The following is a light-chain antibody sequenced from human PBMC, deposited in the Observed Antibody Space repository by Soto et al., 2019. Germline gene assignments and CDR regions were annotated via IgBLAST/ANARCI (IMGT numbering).Light chain of an antibody. V-gene: IGKV4-1*01. J-gene: IGKJ1*01. Sequence: DIVMTQSPDSLAVSLGERATINCKSSQSVLYSSNNKNYLAWYQQKPGQPPKLLIYWASTRESGVPDRFSGSGSGTDFTLTISSLQAEDVAVYYCQHYNNWPWTFGQGTKVEIK. CDR1: QSVLYSSNNKNY. CDR3: QHYNNWPWT. CDR2: WAS.